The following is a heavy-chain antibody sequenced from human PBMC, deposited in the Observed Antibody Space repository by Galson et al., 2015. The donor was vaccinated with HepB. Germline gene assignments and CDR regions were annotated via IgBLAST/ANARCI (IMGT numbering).Heavy chain of an antibody. CDR2: IDPSDSYV. V-gene: IGHV5-10-1*01. D-gene: IGHD3-16*01. J-gene: IGHJ4*02. CDR1: GYNFISYW. CDR3: ARHGGFVDY. Sequence: QSGAEVKKPGESLTISCQVSGYNFISYWISWVRQVPGKGLEWMGRIDPSDSYVNYSPSFQGRVSISGDKSISTAYLQWSSLKASDAAMYYCARHGGFVDYGGQGTLVTVSS.